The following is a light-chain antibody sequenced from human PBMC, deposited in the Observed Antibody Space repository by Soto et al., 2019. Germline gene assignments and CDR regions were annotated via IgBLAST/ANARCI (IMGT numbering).Light chain of an antibody. CDR2: GAS. CDR3: QQYGSSQWT. J-gene: IGKJ1*01. V-gene: IGKV3-20*01. Sequence: ETLLTQSPGTLSLSPGQRATLTCRASQSVSNSYLAWYQQKPGHAPRLLIHGASSRATGIPDRFSGSGSGTDFSLTISRLEPEDFAVYYCQQYGSSQWTFGQGTKVDI. CDR1: QSVSNSY.